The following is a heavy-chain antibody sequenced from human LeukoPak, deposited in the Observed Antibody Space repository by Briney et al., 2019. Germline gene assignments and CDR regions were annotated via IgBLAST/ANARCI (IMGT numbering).Heavy chain of an antibody. J-gene: IGHJ4*02. D-gene: IGHD3-22*01. V-gene: IGHV3-74*01. CDR3: ARDRAYYYDSSGYYYFDH. Sequence: GGSLRLSCAASGFTLSNYWMNWVRQVPGRGLVWVSHINSDGSNIRYADSVKGRFTISRDNAKNSLYLQMNSLRDEDTAVYYCARDRAYYYDSSGYYYFDHWGQGTLVTVSS. CDR2: INSDGSNI. CDR1: GFTLSNYW.